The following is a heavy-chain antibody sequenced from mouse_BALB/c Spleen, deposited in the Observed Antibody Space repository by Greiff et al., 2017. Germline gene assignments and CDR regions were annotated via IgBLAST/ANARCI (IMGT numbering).Heavy chain of an antibody. Sequence: VQLQQPGAELVRPGASVKLSCKASGYTFTSYWINWVKQRPGQGLEWIGNIYPSDSYTNYNQKFKDKATLTVDKSSSTAYMQLSSPTSEDSAVYYCTRSLGEGFAYWGQGTLVTVSA. CDR2: IYPSDSYT. J-gene: IGHJ3*01. D-gene: IGHD3-1*01. V-gene: IGHV1-69*02. CDR1: GYTFTSYW. CDR3: TRSLGEGFAY.